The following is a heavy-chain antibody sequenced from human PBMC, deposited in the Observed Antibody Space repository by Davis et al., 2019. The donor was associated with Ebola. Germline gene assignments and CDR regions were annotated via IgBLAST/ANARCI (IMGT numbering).Heavy chain of an antibody. J-gene: IGHJ4*02. CDR1: GGSISSSSYY. V-gene: IGHV4-39*01. CDR2: IYYSGST. CDR3: ARAQFPTTSDH. D-gene: IGHD1-1*01. Sequence: SETLSLTCTVSGGSISSSSYYWGWIRQPPGKGPEWIGSIYYSGSTYYNPSLKSRVTISVDTSKNQFSLKLSSVTAADTAVYYCARAQFPTTSDHWGQGTLVTVSS.